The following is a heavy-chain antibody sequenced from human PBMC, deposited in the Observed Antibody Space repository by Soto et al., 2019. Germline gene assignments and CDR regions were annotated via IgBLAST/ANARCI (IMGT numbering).Heavy chain of an antibody. V-gene: IGHV4-30-4*01. J-gene: IGHJ4*02. CDR3: ARLDSYGYFSRLLY. Sequence: PSETLSLTCTVSGGSISSGDYYWSWIRQPPGKGLEWIGYIYYSGSTYYNPSLKSRVTISVDTSKNQFSLKLSSVTAADTAVYYCARLDSYGYFSRLLYWGQGTLVTVSS. CDR1: GGSISSGDYY. D-gene: IGHD5-18*01. CDR2: IYYSGST.